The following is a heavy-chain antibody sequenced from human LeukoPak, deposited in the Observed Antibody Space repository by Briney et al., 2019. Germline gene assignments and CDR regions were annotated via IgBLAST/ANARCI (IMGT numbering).Heavy chain of an antibody. CDR3: ARAEPNYDFWSGYYRESWFDP. CDR2: INHSGST. J-gene: IGHJ5*02. V-gene: IGHV4-34*01. D-gene: IGHD3-3*01. CDR1: GGSFSGYY. Sequence: SETLSLTCAVYGGSFSGYYWSWIHQPPGKGLEWIGEINHSGSTNYNPSLKSRVTISVDTSKNQFSLKLSSVTAADTAVYYCARAEPNYDFWSGYYRESWFDPWGQGTLVTVSS.